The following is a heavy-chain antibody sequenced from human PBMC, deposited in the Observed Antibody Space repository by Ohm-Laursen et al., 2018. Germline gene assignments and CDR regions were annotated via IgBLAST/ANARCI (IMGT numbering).Heavy chain of an antibody. D-gene: IGHD6-19*01. J-gene: IGHJ4*02. Sequence: GTLSLTCTVSGGSISGYHWSWIRKSPGKGLEWLAYISYTGGITSNPSLNGRATMSLDTSKNQFSLRLIYVTAADTAVYYCARRIAVAGALDYWGQGTLVTVSS. V-gene: IGHV4-59*01. CDR3: ARRIAVAGALDY. CDR2: ISYTGGI. CDR1: GGSISGYH.